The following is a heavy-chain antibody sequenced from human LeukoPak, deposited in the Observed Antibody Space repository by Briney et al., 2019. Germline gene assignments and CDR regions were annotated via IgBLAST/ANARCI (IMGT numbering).Heavy chain of an antibody. CDR1: GGTFSSYA. J-gene: IGHJ4*02. CDR3: ARQGYGGNPQGAADY. D-gene: IGHD4-23*01. Sequence: SVKASCKASGGTFSSYAISWVRQAPGQGLEWMGGIIPIFGTANYAQKFQGRVTITADESTSAAYMELSSLRSEDTAVYYCARQGYGGNPQGAADYWGQGTLVTVSS. V-gene: IGHV1-69*13. CDR2: IIPIFGTA.